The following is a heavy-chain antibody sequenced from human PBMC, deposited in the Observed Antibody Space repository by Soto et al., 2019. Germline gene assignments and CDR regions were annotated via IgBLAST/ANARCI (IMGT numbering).Heavy chain of an antibody. J-gene: IGHJ4*02. V-gene: IGHV3-15*01. CDR2: IKSKADGETT. CDR3: ATDPGEYETF. CDR1: GITFINAW. D-gene: IGHD4-17*01. Sequence: EKQLVESGGGLVKPGESLRLSCAVSGITFINAWMSWVRQAPGKGLEWVGRIKSKADGETTDYAAPVKGRFTISRDDSKNMLYLQMNNLKAEDTAVYYCATDPGEYETFWGQGTLVTVSS.